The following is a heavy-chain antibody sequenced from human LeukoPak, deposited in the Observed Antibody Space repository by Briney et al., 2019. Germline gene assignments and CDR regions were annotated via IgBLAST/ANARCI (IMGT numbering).Heavy chain of an antibody. Sequence: GGSLRLSCAASGFTFSSYAMSWVRQAPGKGLEWVSAISGSGGSTYYADSVKGRFTISRDNSKNTLYLQMNSLRAEDTAVYYCAKGPWFGELLSPFDYWGQGTLVTVSS. CDR2: ISGSGGST. CDR3: AKGPWFGELLSPFDY. V-gene: IGHV3-23*01. CDR1: GFTFSSYA. J-gene: IGHJ4*02. D-gene: IGHD3-10*01.